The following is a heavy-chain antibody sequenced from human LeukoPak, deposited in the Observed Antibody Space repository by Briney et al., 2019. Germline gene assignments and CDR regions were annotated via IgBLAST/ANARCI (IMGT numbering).Heavy chain of an antibody. CDR3: ARLLCSGGTCYVDY. Sequence: PSETLSLNCTVSGGSISSSSYYWGWIRQPPGKGLEWIGSIYYSGSTYYNPSLKSRFTISVDTSKNQFSLKLNSVTAADTAVYYCARLLCSGGTCYVDYWGQGTLVTVSS. CDR1: GGSISSSSYY. CDR2: IYYSGST. V-gene: IGHV4-39*01. J-gene: IGHJ4*02. D-gene: IGHD2-15*01.